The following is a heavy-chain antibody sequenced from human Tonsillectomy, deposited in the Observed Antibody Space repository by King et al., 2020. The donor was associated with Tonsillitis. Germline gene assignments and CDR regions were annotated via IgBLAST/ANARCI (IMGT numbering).Heavy chain of an antibody. Sequence: QLQESGPGLVKPSETLSRTCTVSGGAISSSSYYWGWCRQPPGKCLEWNGSTSYSGNTYYNTSLKIRVTLSVDTPKNQFSLKLSSVTAADTAVFYCARLRLRVSTRGGHYYMDVWGKGTTVTVSS. CDR2: TSYSGNT. CDR1: GGAISSSSYY. CDR3: ARLRLRVSTRGGHYYMDV. D-gene: IGHD3-10*01. J-gene: IGHJ6*03. V-gene: IGHV4-39*01.